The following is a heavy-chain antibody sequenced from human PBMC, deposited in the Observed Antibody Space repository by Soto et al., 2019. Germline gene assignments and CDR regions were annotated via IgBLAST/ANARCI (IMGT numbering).Heavy chain of an antibody. D-gene: IGHD3-10*01. J-gene: IGHJ6*02. CDR1: GYTFTSYG. V-gene: IGHV1-18*01. CDR2: ISAYNGNT. CDR3: ARDRPREYYYGSGSYYNGNHYGMDV. Sequence: ASVKGSCKASGYTFTSYGISWVRQAPGQGLEWMGWISAYNGNTNYAQKLQGRVTMTTDTSTSTAYMELRSLRSDDTAVYYCARDRPREYYYGSGSYYNGNHYGMDVWGQATTVTVS.